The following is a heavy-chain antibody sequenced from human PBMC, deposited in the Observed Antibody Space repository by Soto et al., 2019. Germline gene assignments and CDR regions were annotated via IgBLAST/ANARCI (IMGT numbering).Heavy chain of an antibody. V-gene: IGHV3-30-3*01. CDR1: GFTFSSYA. Sequence: GGSLRLSCAASGFTFSSYAMHWVRQAPGKGLEWVAVISYDGSNKYCADSVKGRFTISRDNSKNTLYLQMNSLRAEDTAVYYCAREEAVAGPGGFDYWGQGTLVTVSS. CDR2: ISYDGSNK. J-gene: IGHJ4*02. D-gene: IGHD6-19*01. CDR3: AREEAVAGPGGFDY.